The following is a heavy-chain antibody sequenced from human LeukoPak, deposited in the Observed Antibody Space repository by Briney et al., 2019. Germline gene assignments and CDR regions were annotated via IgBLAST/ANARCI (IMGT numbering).Heavy chain of an antibody. CDR2: ISGSDAGT. Sequence: GGSLRLSCAASGFTFKNYAMSWVRQAPGKGLEWVSAISGSDAGTYYADSVKGRFTISRDNSKNTLYLQMNSLRAEDTAVYYCAKDRIAVAGTFDYWGQGTLVTVSS. D-gene: IGHD6-19*01. CDR3: AKDRIAVAGTFDY. CDR1: GFTFKNYA. V-gene: IGHV3-23*01. J-gene: IGHJ4*02.